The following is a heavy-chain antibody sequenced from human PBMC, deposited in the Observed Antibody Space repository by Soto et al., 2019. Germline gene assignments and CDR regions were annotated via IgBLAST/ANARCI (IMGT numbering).Heavy chain of an antibody. J-gene: IGHJ3*02. CDR1: GGSISSSSYY. D-gene: IGHD4-17*01. Sequence: QLQLQESGPGLVKPSETLSLTCTVSGGSISSSSYYWGWIRQPPGKGLEWIGSIYYSGSTYYNPSLKSRVTISVDTSKNQFSLKLSSVTAADTAVYYCARQGWTTVNAFDIWGQGTMVTVSS. V-gene: IGHV4-39*01. CDR2: IYYSGST. CDR3: ARQGWTTVNAFDI.